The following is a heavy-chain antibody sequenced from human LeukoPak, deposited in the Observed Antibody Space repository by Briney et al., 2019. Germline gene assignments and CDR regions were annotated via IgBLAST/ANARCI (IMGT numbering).Heavy chain of an antibody. V-gene: IGHV4-34*01. CDR2: INHSGVA. CDR3: ARVNVVVVAALYYYYYYMDV. Sequence: SETLSLTCAVYGGSFTGYNWNWIRQPPGKGLEWIGEINHSGVAKYNPSLKSRVTISVDTSKNQFSLKLSSVTAADTAVYYCARVNVVVVAALYYYYYYMDVWGKGTTVTVSS. J-gene: IGHJ6*03. CDR1: GGSFTGYN. D-gene: IGHD2-15*01.